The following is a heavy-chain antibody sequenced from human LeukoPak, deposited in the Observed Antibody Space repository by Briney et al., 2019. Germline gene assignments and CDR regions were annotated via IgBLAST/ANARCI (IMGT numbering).Heavy chain of an antibody. CDR3: ARDLGSGWYWYYYYGMDV. Sequence: PGGSLRLSCAASGFTFSSYGMHWVRQAPGKGLEWVAVIWYDGSNKYYADSVKGRFTISRDNSKNTLYLQMNSLRAEDTAVYYCARDLGSGWYWYYYYGMDVWGQGTTVTVSS. CDR1: GFTFSSYG. V-gene: IGHV3-33*01. CDR2: IWYDGSNK. J-gene: IGHJ6*02. D-gene: IGHD6-19*01.